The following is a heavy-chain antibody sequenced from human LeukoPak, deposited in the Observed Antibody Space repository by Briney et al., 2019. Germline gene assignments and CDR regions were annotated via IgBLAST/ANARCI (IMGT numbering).Heavy chain of an antibody. J-gene: IGHJ6*02. Sequence: GGSLRLSCAASGFTFSGYAMHWVRQAPGKGLEWVAFMSYDGSNTHYVDSVKGRFTISRDNSKNTLYLQMNSLRAEDTAVYYCAKDIGMIVVVITPNYYYGMDVWGQGTTVTVSS. CDR2: MSYDGSNT. D-gene: IGHD3-22*01. CDR3: AKDIGMIVVVITPNYYYGMDV. V-gene: IGHV3-30*04. CDR1: GFTFSGYA.